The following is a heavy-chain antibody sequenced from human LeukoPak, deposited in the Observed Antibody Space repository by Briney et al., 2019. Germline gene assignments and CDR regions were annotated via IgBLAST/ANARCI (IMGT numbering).Heavy chain of an antibody. V-gene: IGHV5-51*01. CDR1: GYSFTSYW. D-gene: IGHD4-17*01. CDR2: IYPGDSDT. J-gene: IGHJ4*02. CDR3: ARNGDYVGYYFDY. Sequence: KSGESLKISCKGSGYSFTSYWIGWVRQMPGKGLEWMGIIYPGDSDTRYSPSFQGQVTISADKPISTAYLQWSSLKASDTAMYYCARNGDYVGYYFDYWGQGTLVTVSS.